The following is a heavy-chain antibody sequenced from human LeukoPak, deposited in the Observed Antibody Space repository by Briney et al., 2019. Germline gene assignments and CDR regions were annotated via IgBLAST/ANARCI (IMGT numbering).Heavy chain of an antibody. CDR1: GYTFTSYG. V-gene: IGHV1-18*01. CDR3: ARIVRYDILTGYQPFFDY. D-gene: IGHD3-9*01. J-gene: IGHJ4*02. CDR2: ISAYNGNT. Sequence: GASVKVSCKASGYTFTSYGISWVRQAPGQGLEWMGWISAYNGNTNYAQKLQGRVTMTTDTSTSTAYMELRSLRSDDTAVYYCARIVRYDILTGYQPFFDYWGQGTLVTVSS.